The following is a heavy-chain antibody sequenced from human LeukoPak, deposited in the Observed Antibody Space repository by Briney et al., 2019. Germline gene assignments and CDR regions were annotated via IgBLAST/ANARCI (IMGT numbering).Heavy chain of an antibody. Sequence: GGTLRLSCAASGFTFSSYGMSWVRQAPGKGLEWVSAISGSGGSTYYADSVKGRFTISRDNSKDTLYLQINSLRAEDTAVYYCAKDHLPGIVVADRDYWGQGTLVTVSS. J-gene: IGHJ4*02. V-gene: IGHV3-23*01. CDR2: ISGSGGST. CDR1: GFTFSSYG. CDR3: AKDHLPGIVVADRDY. D-gene: IGHD6-19*01.